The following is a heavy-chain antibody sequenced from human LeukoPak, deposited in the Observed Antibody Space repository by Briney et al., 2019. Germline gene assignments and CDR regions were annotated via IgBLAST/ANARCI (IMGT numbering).Heavy chain of an antibody. CDR2: IYTSGTT. CDR1: GGSISSYY. Sequence: KSSETLSLTCTVSGGSISSYYWSWIRQPAEKGLEWIGRIYTSGTTNYNPSLKSRVTMSVDTSKNHFSLKLTSVTAADTAVYYCAREDDSSGYYTSNFDYWGQGTLVTVSS. V-gene: IGHV4-4*07. CDR3: AREDDSSGYYTSNFDY. D-gene: IGHD3-22*01. J-gene: IGHJ4*02.